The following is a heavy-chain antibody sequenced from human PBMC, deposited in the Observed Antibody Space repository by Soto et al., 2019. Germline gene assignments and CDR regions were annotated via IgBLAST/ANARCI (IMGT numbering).Heavy chain of an antibody. V-gene: IGHV3-30-3*01. J-gene: IGHJ4*02. Sequence: PGGSLRLSCAASGFTFSSYAMHWVRQAPGKGLEWVAVISHDGSNKYYADSVKGRFTISRDDSKNTLYLQMNSLRAEDTAVYYCARDRSQRIQLWLPDYWGQGTLVTVSS. CDR3: ARDRSQRIQLWLPDY. CDR2: ISHDGSNK. CDR1: GFTFSSYA. D-gene: IGHD5-18*01.